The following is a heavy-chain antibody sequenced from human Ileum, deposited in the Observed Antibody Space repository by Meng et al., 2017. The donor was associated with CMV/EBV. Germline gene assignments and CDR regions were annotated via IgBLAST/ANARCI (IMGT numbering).Heavy chain of an antibody. V-gene: IGHV4-4*07. J-gene: IGHJ4*02. Sequence: QVPVKASGPRLGTPSAARVLNCAVSGVSISNYYWTWRRPSAVKGLEFIGRVHFTGGIDYNPSLMSRVTMSVDTSRNQLSLNVKSVTAADTAVYYCARAAARGVPVDYWGQGILVTVSS. CDR2: VHFTGGI. CDR3: ARAAARGVPVDY. D-gene: IGHD3-10*01. CDR1: GVSISNYY.